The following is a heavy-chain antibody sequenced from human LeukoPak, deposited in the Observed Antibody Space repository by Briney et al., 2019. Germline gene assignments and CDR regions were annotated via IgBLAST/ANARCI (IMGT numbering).Heavy chain of an antibody. Sequence: GRSLRLSCAASGFSFSSYAMHWVRQAPGKGLEWVAVISYDGSNKYYADSVKGRFTISRDNAKNSLYLQMNSLRDEDTAVYYCARSTYCGGDCYPALGYWGQGTPVTVSS. CDR3: ARSTYCGGDCYPALGY. D-gene: IGHD2-21*02. CDR2: ISYDGSNK. V-gene: IGHV3-30-3*01. CDR1: GFSFSSYA. J-gene: IGHJ4*02.